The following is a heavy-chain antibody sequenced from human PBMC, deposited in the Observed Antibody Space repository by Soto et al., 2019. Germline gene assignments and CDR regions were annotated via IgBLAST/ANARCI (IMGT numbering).Heavy chain of an antibody. Sequence: EVQLVETGGGLIQPGGSLRLSCTASGFSVSNNYMSWVRQAPGKGLEWVSILYSGGNTYYADSVRGRFTISRVNSQNTLYLQMNNLRVDDTGVYYCARGSDEYGDRVDYWGQGTLVTVSS. CDR1: GFSVSNNY. J-gene: IGHJ4*02. D-gene: IGHD4-17*01. CDR3: ARGSDEYGDRVDY. CDR2: LYSGGNT. V-gene: IGHV3-53*02.